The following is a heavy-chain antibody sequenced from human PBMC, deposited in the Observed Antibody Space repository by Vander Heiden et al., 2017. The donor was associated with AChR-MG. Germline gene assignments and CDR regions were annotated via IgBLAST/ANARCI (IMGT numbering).Heavy chain of an antibody. Sequence: VQLVQFGAEVKQPGAAVKVSCTASGYTFTDYYIHWVRQAPGQDLEWMGWIHPKSGSTHSAQTFQDRVTMTRDTAISTAYMELSSLGSDDTAVYYCAREVAYDYGEKACEPWGQGTRGTVSS. V-gene: IGHV1-2*02. D-gene: IGHD3-10*01. CDR2: IHPKSGST. CDR1: GYTFTDYY. J-gene: IGHJ5*02. CDR3: AREVAYDYGEKACEP.